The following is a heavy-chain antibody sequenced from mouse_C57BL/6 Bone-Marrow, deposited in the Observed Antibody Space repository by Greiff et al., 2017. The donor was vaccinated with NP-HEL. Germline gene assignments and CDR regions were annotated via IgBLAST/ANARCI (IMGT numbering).Heavy chain of an antibody. D-gene: IGHD2-3*01. Sequence: VQLQESGAELARPGASVKLSCKASGYTFTSYGISWVKQRTGQGLEWIGEIYPRSGNTYYNEKFKGKATLTADKSSSTAYMELRSLTSEDSAVCFCAMDGRRFAYWGQGTLVTVSA. CDR2: IYPRSGNT. CDR3: AMDGRRFAY. J-gene: IGHJ3*01. CDR1: GYTFTSYG. V-gene: IGHV1-81*01.